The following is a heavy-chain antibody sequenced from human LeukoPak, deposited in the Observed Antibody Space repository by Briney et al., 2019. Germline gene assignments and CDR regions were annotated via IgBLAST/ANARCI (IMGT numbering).Heavy chain of an antibody. D-gene: IGHD3-10*01. CDR2: INNSGTT. CDR1: GGSFSGYY. J-gene: IGHJ4*02. CDR3: ASTIGSLLWFGELLPQTYDY. Sequence: SETLSLTCAVYGGSFSGYYWSWIRQPPGKGLEWIGEINNSGTTNYNPSLKSRVTISIDTSKNQCSLMLSTVTAADTAVYYCASTIGSLLWFGELLPQTYDYWGQGTLVTVSS. V-gene: IGHV4-34*01.